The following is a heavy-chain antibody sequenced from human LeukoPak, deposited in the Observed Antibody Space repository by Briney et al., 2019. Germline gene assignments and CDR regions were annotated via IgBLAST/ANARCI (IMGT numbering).Heavy chain of an antibody. V-gene: IGHV1-69*13. CDR1: GGTFTSYA. Sequence: SVKVSCKASGGTFTSYAISWVRQAPGQGLEWMGGIIPIFGTANYAQKFQGRVTITADESTSTAYMELSSLRSEDTAVYYCATEGRGYSYTILDYWGQGTLVTVS. J-gene: IGHJ4*02. CDR3: ATEGRGYSYTILDY. D-gene: IGHD5-18*01. CDR2: IIPIFGTA.